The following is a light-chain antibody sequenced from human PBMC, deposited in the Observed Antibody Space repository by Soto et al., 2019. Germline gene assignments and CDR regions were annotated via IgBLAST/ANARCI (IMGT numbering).Light chain of an antibody. J-gene: IGLJ1*01. CDR1: SSDVGAFNY. CDR3: ASYTTSSTYV. CDR2: DVS. V-gene: IGLV2-14*03. Sequence: QSALTQPASVSGSPGQSIAISCTGTSSDVGAFNYVSWYPQHPGKAPKFMIFDVSSRPSGVSDRFSGSKSGNTASLTISGLQTEDEADYYCASYTTSSTYVFGTGTKVTVL.